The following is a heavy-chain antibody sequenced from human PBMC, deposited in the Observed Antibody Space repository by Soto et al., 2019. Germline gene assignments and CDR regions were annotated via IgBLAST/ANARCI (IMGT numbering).Heavy chain of an antibody. D-gene: IGHD6-6*01. J-gene: IGHJ5*02. CDR2: ISYTGRT. CDR1: GGAISSDANF. V-gene: IGHV4-31*11. CDR3: ARGSFSSSSSWFDP. Sequence: TLSISCAVCGGAISSDANFWSWIRQLPGRGLEWIGYISYTGRTYYTPSLNSRLTTSLDTSKNLFSLRLSAVTAADTAVYFCARGSFSSSSSWFDPWGQGTLVTVSS.